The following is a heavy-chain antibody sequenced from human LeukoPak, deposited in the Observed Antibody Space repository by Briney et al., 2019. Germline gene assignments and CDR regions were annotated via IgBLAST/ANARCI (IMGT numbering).Heavy chain of an antibody. CDR1: GFSFSSYE. D-gene: IGHD5-18*01. J-gene: IGHJ4*02. CDR3: ARDRPDRGYSYGRDFDY. V-gene: IGHV3-48*03. CDR2: ISRGGDEI. Sequence: PGGSLRLSCAASGFSFSSYEMNWVRQAPGKRLQWISYISRGGDEIYYADSVKGRFTVSRDNAKNSLYLQMNSLRAEDTAVYYCARDRPDRGYSYGRDFDYWGQGTLVTVSS.